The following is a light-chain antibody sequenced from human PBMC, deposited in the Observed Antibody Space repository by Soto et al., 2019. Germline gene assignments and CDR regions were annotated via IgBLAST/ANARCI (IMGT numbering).Light chain of an antibody. Sequence: EILLTQSPGTLSLSPVERATLSCMASQSVSSSYLAWYQQKPGQAPRLLIYGASSRATGIPDRFSGSGSGTDFTLTISSLQPEDFATYYCQHADSFPLITFGQGTRLEI. CDR3: QHADSFPLIT. CDR2: GAS. J-gene: IGKJ5*01. V-gene: IGKV3-20*01. CDR1: QSVSSSY.